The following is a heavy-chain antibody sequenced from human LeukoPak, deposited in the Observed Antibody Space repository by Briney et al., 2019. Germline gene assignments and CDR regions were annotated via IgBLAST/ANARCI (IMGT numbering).Heavy chain of an antibody. Sequence: GGSLRLSCAASGFTVISNYMSWVRQAPGKGLEWVSVIYSGGSTYHADSVKARFTISRDNAQNSVNLQMNSLRAEDSAVYYCGRWGVNAGLDRWGQGTLVSVAS. CDR3: GRWGVNAGLDR. CDR2: IYSGGST. D-gene: IGHD3-10*01. CDR1: GFTVISNY. V-gene: IGHV3-66*01. J-gene: IGHJ5*02.